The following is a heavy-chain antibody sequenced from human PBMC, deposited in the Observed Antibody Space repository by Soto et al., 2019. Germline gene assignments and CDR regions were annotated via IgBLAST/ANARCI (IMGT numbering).Heavy chain of an antibody. CDR2: ISYDGGNK. J-gene: IGHJ4*02. Sequence: GGSLRLSCTASGFTFSTYAMHWVRQAPGKGLEWVALISYDGGNKYYADSVKGRFTISRDDSKNALYLQMNSLRAEDTAVYYCARKTARGYGDYFVYWGQGTLVTVSS. CDR3: ARKTARGYGDYFVY. V-gene: IGHV3-30-3*01. CDR1: GFTFSTYA. D-gene: IGHD5-12*01.